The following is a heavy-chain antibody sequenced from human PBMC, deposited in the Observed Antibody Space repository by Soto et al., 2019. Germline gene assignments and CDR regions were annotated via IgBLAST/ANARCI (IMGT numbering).Heavy chain of an antibody. J-gene: IGHJ3*02. CDR2: ISGSGGST. CDR1: GFTFSSYA. Sequence: EVQLLESGGGLVQPGGSLRLSCAASGFTFSSYAMSWVRQAPGKGLEWVSAISGSGGSTYYADSVKGRFTISRDNSKNTLYLQMNSLRAEDTAVYYCAKGELIGSSWDADAFDIWGQGTMVTVSS. D-gene: IGHD6-13*01. V-gene: IGHV3-23*01. CDR3: AKGELIGSSWDADAFDI.